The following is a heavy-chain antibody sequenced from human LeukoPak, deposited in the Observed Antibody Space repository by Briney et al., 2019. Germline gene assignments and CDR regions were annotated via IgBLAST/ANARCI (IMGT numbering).Heavy chain of an antibody. CDR1: GYTFTSYY. V-gene: IGHV1-46*01. CDR3: ARDGVGAYYYFDY. J-gene: IGHJ4*02. Sequence: ASVTVSCKASGYTFTSYYMHWVRQAPGQGLEWMGIINPSGGSTSYAQKFQGRVTITRDTSASTAYMELSSLRSEDTAVYYCARDGVGAYYYFDYWGQGTLVTVSS. D-gene: IGHD1-26*01. CDR2: INPSGGST.